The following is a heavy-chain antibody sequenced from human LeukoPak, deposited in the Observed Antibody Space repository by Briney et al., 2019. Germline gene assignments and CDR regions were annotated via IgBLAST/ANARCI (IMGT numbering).Heavy chain of an antibody. V-gene: IGHV4-39*01. D-gene: IGHD3-10*01. J-gene: IGHJ4*02. Sequence: ASETLSLTCTVSGGSISSSSYYWGWIRQSPGKGLEWIGSIYYSGSTYYNPSLKSRVTISVDTSKNQFSLKLSSVTAADTAVYYCARITLTIDYWGQGTLVTVSS. CDR3: ARITLTIDY. CDR2: IYYSGST. CDR1: GGSISSSSYY.